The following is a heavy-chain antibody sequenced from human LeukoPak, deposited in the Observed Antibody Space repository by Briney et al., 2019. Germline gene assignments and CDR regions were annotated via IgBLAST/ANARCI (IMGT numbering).Heavy chain of an antibody. CDR3: ARVVVVAVDIWFDP. J-gene: IGHJ5*02. CDR2: ISAYNGNT. CDR1: GYTFTSYY. Sequence: ASVKVSCKASGYTFTSYYMHWVRQAPGQGLEWMGWISAYNGNTNYAQKLQGRVTMTTDTSTSTAYMELRSLRSDDTAVYYCARVVVVAVDIWFDPWGQGTLVTVSS. V-gene: IGHV1-18*04. D-gene: IGHD2-15*01.